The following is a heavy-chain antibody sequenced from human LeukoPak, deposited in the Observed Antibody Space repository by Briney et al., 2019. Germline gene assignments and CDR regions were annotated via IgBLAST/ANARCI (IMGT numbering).Heavy chain of an antibody. Sequence: SQTLSLTCAITGDSVSSNTGIWNWVRQSPSRGLEWLGRTYYRSKWFIDYALSVKGRMTINPDTSKNQFSLQLNSVTPEDTAVYYCARDKVLNGFDIWGQGTMVTVSS. CDR1: GDSVSSNTGI. V-gene: IGHV6-1*01. J-gene: IGHJ3*02. CDR3: ARDKVLNGFDI. D-gene: IGHD2-8*02. CDR2: TYYRSKWFI.